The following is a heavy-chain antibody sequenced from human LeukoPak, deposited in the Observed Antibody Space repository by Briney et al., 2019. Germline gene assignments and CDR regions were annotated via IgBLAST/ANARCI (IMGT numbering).Heavy chain of an antibody. V-gene: IGHV3-30*18. Sequence: GGSLRLSCAASGFTFSSYGMHWVRQAPGKGLEWVAVISYDGSNKYYADSVKGRFTISRDNSKNTLYLRMNSLRAEDTAVYYCAKDLGAGYYYDSSGYYPWGQGTLVTVSS. CDR1: GFTFSSYG. J-gene: IGHJ5*02. CDR2: ISYDGSNK. D-gene: IGHD3-22*01. CDR3: AKDLGAGYYYDSSGYYP.